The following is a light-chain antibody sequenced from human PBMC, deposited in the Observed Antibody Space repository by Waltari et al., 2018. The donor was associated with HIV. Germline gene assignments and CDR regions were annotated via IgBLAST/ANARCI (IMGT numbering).Light chain of an antibody. Sequence: QSVLTQPPSASVTPGQRVPLSCSGSSSTLGSNYVYWYQQLPGTAPKRLICMSDQRPSGVPDRFSESKSGTSASLAISGLRSEDEAEYYCAAWDDSLSATVFGGGTKLTVL. CDR1: SSTLGSNY. CDR2: MSD. V-gene: IGLV1-47*01. CDR3: AAWDDSLSATV. J-gene: IGLJ2*01.